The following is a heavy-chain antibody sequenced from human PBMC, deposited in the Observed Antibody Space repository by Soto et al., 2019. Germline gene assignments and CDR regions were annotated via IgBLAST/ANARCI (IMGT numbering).Heavy chain of an antibody. CDR2: INYSGST. D-gene: IGHD3-22*01. Sequence: SETLSLTCAVYGGSFSGYYWSWIRQPPGKGLEWIGEINYSGSTNYNPSLKSRVTISVDTSKNQFSLKLSSVTAADTAVYYCARAYYYHDSSGYDYWGQGTLVTVSS. CDR3: ARAYYYHDSSGYDY. V-gene: IGHV4-34*01. CDR1: GGSFSGYY. J-gene: IGHJ4*02.